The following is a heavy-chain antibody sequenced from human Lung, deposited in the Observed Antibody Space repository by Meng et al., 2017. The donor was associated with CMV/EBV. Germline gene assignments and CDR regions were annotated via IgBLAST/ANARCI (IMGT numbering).Heavy chain of an antibody. D-gene: IGHD2-2*01. J-gene: IGHJ4*02. CDR2: IRYDGSDK. V-gene: IGHV3-30*02. CDR1: GFTFTTYG. CDR3: TRTGRLSVDQDNCSSTSCRFAENFDY. Sequence: GESLKISCAASGFTFTTYGMHWVRQAPGKGLEWVSFIRYDGSDKFYADSVRGRFTISRDNSKNTLYLQMSSLRADDTAMYYCTRTGRLSVDQDNCSSTSCRFAENFDYWGQGTXVTVSS.